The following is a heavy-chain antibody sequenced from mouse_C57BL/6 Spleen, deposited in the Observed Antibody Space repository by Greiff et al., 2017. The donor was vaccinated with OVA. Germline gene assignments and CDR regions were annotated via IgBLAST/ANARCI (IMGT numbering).Heavy chain of an antibody. D-gene: IGHD1-1*01. V-gene: IGHV1-15*01. Sequence: VKLVESGAELVRPGASVTLSCKASGYTFTDYEMHWVKQTPVHGLEWIGAIDPETGGTAYNQKFKGKAILTADKSSSTAYMGLRNLTSEDSAVYYCTRHYYGSTWFAYWGQGTLVTVSA. CDR1: GYTFTDYE. CDR3: TRHYYGSTWFAY. CDR2: IDPETGGT. J-gene: IGHJ3*01.